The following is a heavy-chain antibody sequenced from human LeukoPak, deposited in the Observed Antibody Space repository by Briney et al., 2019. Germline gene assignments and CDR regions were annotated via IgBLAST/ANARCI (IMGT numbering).Heavy chain of an antibody. J-gene: IGHJ6*02. V-gene: IGHV3-23*01. CDR1: GFTFSSYA. CDR3: AKEMVVNYDILTGYTYYGMDV. CDR2: ISGSGGST. D-gene: IGHD3-9*01. Sequence: GGSLRLSCAASGFTFSSYAMSWVRQAPGKGLEWVSAISGSGGSTYYADSVKGRFTISRDISKNTLYLQMNSLRAEDTAVYYCAKEMVVNYDILTGYTYYGMDVWGQGTTVTVSS.